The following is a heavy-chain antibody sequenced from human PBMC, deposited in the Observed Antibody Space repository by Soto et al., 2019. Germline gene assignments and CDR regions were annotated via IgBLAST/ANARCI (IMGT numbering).Heavy chain of an antibody. J-gene: IGHJ6*02. CDR1: GFTFTSSA. Sequence: VASVKVSCKASGFTFTSSAVQWVRQARGQRLEWIGWIVVGSGNTNYAQKFQERVTITRDMSTSTAYMELSSLRSEDTAVYYCAADDSSSGGRTDDGMDVWGQGTTVTVSS. CDR2: IVVGSGNT. CDR3: AADDSSSGGRTDDGMDV. D-gene: IGHD6-6*01. V-gene: IGHV1-58*01.